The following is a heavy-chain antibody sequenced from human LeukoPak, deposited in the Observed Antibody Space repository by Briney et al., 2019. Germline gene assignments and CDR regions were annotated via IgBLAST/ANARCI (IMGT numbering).Heavy chain of an antibody. V-gene: IGHV1-2*06. CDR2: INPNSGGT. J-gene: IGHJ2*01. D-gene: IGHD1-1*01. Sequence: ASVKVSCKASGYRFTGYYMHWVRQAPGQGLEWMGRINPNSGGTNYAQKFQGRVTMTRDMSISTAYMELTRLRSDDTAVYYCAKPQGGGSSDWRFDLWGRGTLVSVSS. CDR3: AKPQGGGSSDWRFDL. CDR1: GYRFTGYY.